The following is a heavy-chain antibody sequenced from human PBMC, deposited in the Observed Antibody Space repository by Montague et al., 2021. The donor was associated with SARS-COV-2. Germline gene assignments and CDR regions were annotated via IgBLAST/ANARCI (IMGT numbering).Heavy chain of an antibody. CDR2: ISGSVFST. CDR3: ARDTYSSTSGTLDF. Sequence: SLRLSWAASGFTFSSYAMSWVRQAPGKGLEWVSAISGSVFSTYYADSVKGRFTISRDNSEHMLYLQLNSLRAEDTAVYYCARDTYSSTSGTLDFWGRGTLVTVSS. V-gene: IGHV3-23*01. J-gene: IGHJ4*02. CDR1: GFTFSSYA. D-gene: IGHD6-13*01.